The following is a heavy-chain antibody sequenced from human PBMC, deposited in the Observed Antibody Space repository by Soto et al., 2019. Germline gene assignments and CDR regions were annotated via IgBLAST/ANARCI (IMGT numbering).Heavy chain of an antibody. CDR3: ASSGWGTTGTPYLDD. V-gene: IGHV3-48*03. CDR1: GLSFTTHA. D-gene: IGHD1-1*01. CDR2: MRSSDNSI. J-gene: IGHJ4*02. Sequence: EVQLVASGGALVQPGGSLRLSCAVSGLSFTTHAMNWVRQAPGKGLEWISFMRSSDNSIYYADSVQGRFTISRDDSKNSLYLQMNSLRVEDTAIYYCASSGWGTTGTPYLDDWGQGTLVTVSS.